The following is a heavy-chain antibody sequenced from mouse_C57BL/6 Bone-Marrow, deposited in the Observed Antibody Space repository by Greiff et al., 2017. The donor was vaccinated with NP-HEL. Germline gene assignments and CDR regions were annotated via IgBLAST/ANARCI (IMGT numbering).Heavy chain of an antibody. Sequence: VQLQQSGAELVRPGASVKLSCTASGFNIKDDYMHWVKQRPEQGLEWIGWIDPENGDTEYASKFQGKATITADTSSNTAYLQLSSLTSEDTAVYYCTHIPGYGNYVGNYAMDYWGQGTSVTVSS. CDR2: IDPENGDT. J-gene: IGHJ4*01. CDR1: GFNIKDDY. D-gene: IGHD2-1*01. V-gene: IGHV14-4*01. CDR3: THIPGYGNYVGNYAMDY.